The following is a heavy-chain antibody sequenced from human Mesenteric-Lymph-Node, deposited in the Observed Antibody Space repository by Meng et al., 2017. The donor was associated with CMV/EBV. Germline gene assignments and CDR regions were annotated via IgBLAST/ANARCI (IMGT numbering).Heavy chain of an antibody. CDR1: GGSIRSEEHY. CDR3: ARSPVVIVPAGPDY. Sequence: SCTVSGGSIRSEEHYWTWTSQPPGKGLEWIGCISYSGNTYFNPSLKSRVSIPRDTTTNQFSLRLTSVTDADAAVYFRARSPVVIVPAGPDYWGQGTVVTVSS. D-gene: IGHD2-2*01. J-gene: IGHJ4*02. V-gene: IGHV4-30-4*08. CDR2: ISYSGNT.